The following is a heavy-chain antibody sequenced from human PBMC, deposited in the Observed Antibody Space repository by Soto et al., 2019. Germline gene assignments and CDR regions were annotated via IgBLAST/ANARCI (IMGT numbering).Heavy chain of an antibody. J-gene: IGHJ6*03. CDR2: IYYSGST. V-gene: IGHV4-59*01. D-gene: IGHD1-26*01. CDR3: ARSGTNYYYYMDV. Sequence: SETLSLTCTVSGGSISSYYWSWIRQPPGKGLEWIGYIYYSGSTNYNPSLKSRVPISVDTSKNQFSLKLSSVTAADTAVYYCARSGTNYYYYMDVWGKGTTVTVSS. CDR1: GGSISSYY.